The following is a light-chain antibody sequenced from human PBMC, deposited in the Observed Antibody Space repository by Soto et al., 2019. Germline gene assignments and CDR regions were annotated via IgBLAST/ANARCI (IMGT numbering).Light chain of an antibody. CDR2: GAS. CDR1: QSISGN. V-gene: IGKV3-20*01. CDR3: QQYGSSST. Sequence: EIVMTQSPATLPVSPGEGGTLSCRASQSISGNLAWYQQKPGQAPRLLIYGASSRPTGIPDRFSGSGSGTDFTLTISRLEPEDFAVYYCQQYGSSSTFGQGTRL. J-gene: IGKJ5*01.